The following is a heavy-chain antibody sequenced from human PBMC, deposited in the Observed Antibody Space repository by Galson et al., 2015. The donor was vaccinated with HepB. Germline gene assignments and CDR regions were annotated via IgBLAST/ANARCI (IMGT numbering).Heavy chain of an antibody. Sequence: SVKVSCKASGGTFSSYAISWVRQAPGQGLEWMGGIIPIFGTANYAQKFQGRVTITADESTSTAYMELSSLRSEDTAVYYCARDQTGYYSSTSCYLGGYWGQGTLVTVSS. D-gene: IGHD2-2*01. V-gene: IGHV1-69*13. J-gene: IGHJ4*02. CDR3: ARDQTGYYSSTSCYLGGY. CDR2: IIPIFGTA. CDR1: GGTFSSYA.